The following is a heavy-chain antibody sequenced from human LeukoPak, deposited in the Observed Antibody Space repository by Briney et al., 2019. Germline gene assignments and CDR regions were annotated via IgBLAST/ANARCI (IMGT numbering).Heavy chain of an antibody. V-gene: IGHV4-34*01. Sequence: SETLSLTCAVYGGSFSGYYWSWIRQPPGKGLEWIGEINHSGSTNYNPSLKSRVTISVDTSKNQFSLKLSSVTAADTAVYYCARGWAAVVVPAAGRGSYFDYWGQGTLVTVSS. D-gene: IGHD2-2*01. CDR1: GGSFSGYY. CDR2: INHSGST. CDR3: ARGWAAVVVPAAGRGSYFDY. J-gene: IGHJ4*02.